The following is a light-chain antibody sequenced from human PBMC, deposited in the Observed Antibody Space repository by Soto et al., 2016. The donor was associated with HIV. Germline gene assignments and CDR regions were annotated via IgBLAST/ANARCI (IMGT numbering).Light chain of an antibody. J-gene: IGLJ2*01. CDR1: NIGGKS. V-gene: IGLV3-21*03. Sequence: SYELTQPPSVSVAPRKTASITCGGNNIGGKSVHWYQQKPGQAPVLVVYDNNDRPSGVPERFSGSNSGNTATLTISSAEAGDEADYFCQVWDSSSDVVFGGGTKLTVL. CDR2: DNN. CDR3: QVWDSSSDVV.